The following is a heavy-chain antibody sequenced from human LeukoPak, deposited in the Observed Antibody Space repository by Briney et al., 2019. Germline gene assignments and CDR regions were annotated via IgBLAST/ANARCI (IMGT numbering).Heavy chain of an antibody. CDR1: GSSFTSYW. CDR3: ARHGGYSYGIDY. D-gene: IGHD5-18*01. J-gene: IGHJ4*02. CDR2: IYPGDSDI. Sequence: PGGSLQISCQGSGSSFTSYWIGWVRQVPGKGLEWMGIIYPGDSDIRYSPSFQGQVTISADKSISTAYLQWSSLKASDTAMYYCARHGGYSYGIDYWGQGTLVTVSS. V-gene: IGHV5-51*01.